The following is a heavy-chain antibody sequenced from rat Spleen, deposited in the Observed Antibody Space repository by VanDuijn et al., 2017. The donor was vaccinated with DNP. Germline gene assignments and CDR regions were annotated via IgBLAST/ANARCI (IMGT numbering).Heavy chain of an antibody. CDR3: TTLPGYRAP. Sequence: EVQLVESGGGLVQPGRSLKLSCAASGFTFSNYGMAWVRQAPTKGLEWVASITNSGGSTYYRASVKGRFPISRDNAKSTLYLQMDSLRSEYTATYYCTTLPGYRAPWGQGVMVTVSS. J-gene: IGHJ2*01. V-gene: IGHV5-27*01. CDR2: ITNSGGST. CDR1: GFTFSNYG. D-gene: IGHD1-4*01.